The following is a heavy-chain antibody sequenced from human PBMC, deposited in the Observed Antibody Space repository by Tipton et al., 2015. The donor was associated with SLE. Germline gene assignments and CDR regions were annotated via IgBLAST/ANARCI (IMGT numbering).Heavy chain of an antibody. J-gene: IGHJ6*02. D-gene: IGHD4/OR15-4a*01. CDR1: GFTFSAFG. CDR3: TQGAPGAMDV. CDR2: IRFDGSLT. V-gene: IGHV3-30*02. Sequence: SLRLSCAASGFTFSAFGMHWVRQAPGKGLEWVAFIRFDGSLTSYAEVVKGRFTISRDNSENTLYLQMISLRTDDTAVYYCTQGAPGAMDVWGQGTTVTVSS.